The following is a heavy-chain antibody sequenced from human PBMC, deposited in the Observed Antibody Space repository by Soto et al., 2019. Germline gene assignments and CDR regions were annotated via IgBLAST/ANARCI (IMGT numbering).Heavy chain of an antibody. J-gene: IGHJ6*03. D-gene: IGHD4-17*01. CDR2: IYYSGST. CDR1: GGSISSSIYY. CDR3: ARYGDYVSVYYYMDV. V-gene: IGHV4-39*01. Sequence: SETLSLTCTVSGGSISSSIYYWGWIRQPPGKGLEWIGSIYYSGSTYYNPSLKSRVTISVDTSKNQFSLKLSSVTAADTAVYYCARYGDYVSVYYYMDVWGKGTTVTVS.